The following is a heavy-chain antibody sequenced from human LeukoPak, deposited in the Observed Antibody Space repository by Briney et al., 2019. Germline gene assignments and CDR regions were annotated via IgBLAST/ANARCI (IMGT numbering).Heavy chain of an antibody. V-gene: IGHV3-23*01. J-gene: IGHJ4*02. CDR1: GFTFSSYA. Sequence: PGGSPRLSCAASGFTFSSYAMSWVLQAPGKGLEWVSAISGSGGSTYYADSVKGRFTISRDNSKNTLYLQMNSLRAEDTAVYYCAKDIRPPGYCSGGSCYSSSYWGQGTLVTVSS. CDR3: AKDIRPPGYCSGGSCYSSSY. CDR2: ISGSGGST. D-gene: IGHD2-15*01.